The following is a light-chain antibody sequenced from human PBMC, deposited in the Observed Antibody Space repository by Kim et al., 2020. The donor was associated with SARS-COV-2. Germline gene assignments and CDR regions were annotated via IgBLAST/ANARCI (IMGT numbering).Light chain of an antibody. V-gene: IGLV2-14*03. CDR2: DVS. Sequence: PGQSITISCTGTSSDVGGYNYVSWYQQHPGKAPKLMIYDVSNRPSGVSNRFSGSKSGNTASLTISGLQAEDEADCYCSSYTSSYVVFGGGTQLTVL. J-gene: IGLJ2*01. CDR3: SSYTSSYVV. CDR1: SSDVGGYNY.